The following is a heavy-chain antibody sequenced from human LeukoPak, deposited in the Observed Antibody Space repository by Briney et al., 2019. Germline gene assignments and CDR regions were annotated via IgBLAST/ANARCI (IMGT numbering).Heavy chain of an antibody. D-gene: IGHD2-15*01. CDR1: GGTFSSYA. V-gene: IGHV1-8*02. CDR3: ARTLRYCSGGSCYLLDY. Sequence: GASVKVSCKASGGTFSSYAISWVRQATGQGLEWMGWMNPNSGNTGYAQKFQGRVTMTRSTSISTAYMELSSLRSEDTAVYYCARTLRYCSGGSCYLLDYWGQGTLVTVSS. J-gene: IGHJ4*02. CDR2: MNPNSGNT.